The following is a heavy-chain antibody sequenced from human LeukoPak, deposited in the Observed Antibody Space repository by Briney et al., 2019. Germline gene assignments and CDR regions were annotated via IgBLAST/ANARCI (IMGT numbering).Heavy chain of an antibody. J-gene: IGHJ4*02. CDR1: GASISSYY. V-gene: IGHV4-59*12. CDR2: IYYSGTT. D-gene: IGHD2-2*01. CDR3: ARDVVAARGSFDY. Sequence: SETLSLACTVSGASISSYYWNWTRKPPGKGLEGIGYIYYSGTTNYNPSLKSRATMSVDMSKNQFSLKLSSVTAADTAVYYCARDVVAARGSFDYWGQGTLVTVSS.